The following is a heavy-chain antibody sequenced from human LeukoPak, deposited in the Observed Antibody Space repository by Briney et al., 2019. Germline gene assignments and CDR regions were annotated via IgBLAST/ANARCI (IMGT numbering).Heavy chain of an antibody. J-gene: IGHJ4*02. CDR3: ARAGWGNTGIHNFTS. CDR2: ISGSGGGT. V-gene: IGHV3-23*01. D-gene: IGHD1-1*01. CDR1: GFTFTKHA. Sequence: PGRSLRLSYAASGFTFTKHAMSWVRQAPGKGLEWVSTISGSGGGTYYADSVKGRCTISRDNSNNTLYLQMNSLRAEDTAVYYCARAGWGNTGIHNFTSWGQGTLVTVSS.